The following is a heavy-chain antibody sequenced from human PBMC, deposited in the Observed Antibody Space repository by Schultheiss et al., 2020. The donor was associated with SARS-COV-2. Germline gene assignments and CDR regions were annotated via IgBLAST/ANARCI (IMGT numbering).Heavy chain of an antibody. CDR1: GDSVSSGDFY. V-gene: IGHV4-30-4*01. Sequence: SETLSLTCSVSGDSVSSGDFYCSWIRQPPGKGLEWIGSVHYSGNTYYKPSLKSRVTISVDTSKNQFSLKLSSVTAADTAVYYCARVVVAATLGWFDPWGQGTLVTVSS. J-gene: IGHJ5*02. CDR2: VHYSGNT. D-gene: IGHD2-15*01. CDR3: ARVVVAATLGWFDP.